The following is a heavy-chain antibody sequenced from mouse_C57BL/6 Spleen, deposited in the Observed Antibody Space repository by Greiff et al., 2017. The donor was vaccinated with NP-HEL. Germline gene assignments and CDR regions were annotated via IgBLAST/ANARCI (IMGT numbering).Heavy chain of an antibody. Sequence: EVQLQQSGGDLVKPGGSLKLFCAASGFTFSSYGMSWVRQTPDKRLEWVATISSGGSYTYYPDSVKGRFTISRDNAKNTLYLQMSSLKSEDTAMYYCARLGRDWYFDVWGTGTTVTVSS. CDR1: GFTFSSYG. D-gene: IGHD4-1*01. J-gene: IGHJ1*03. CDR2: ISSGGSYT. CDR3: ARLGRDWYFDV. V-gene: IGHV5-6*01.